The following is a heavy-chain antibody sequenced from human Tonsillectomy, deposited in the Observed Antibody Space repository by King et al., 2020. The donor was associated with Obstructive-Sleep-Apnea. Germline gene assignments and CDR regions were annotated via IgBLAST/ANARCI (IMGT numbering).Heavy chain of an antibody. Sequence: VQLQESGPGLVKPSETLSLTCTVSGASFSSYYWSWIRQPPGKGLERIGNFHDSGSTNYSPSLKRRVTISVDTSNNQFSLKLSSVTAADTAVYYCARDSSYCSGGSCYSADFDYWGQGTLVTVSS. CDR1: GASFSSYY. CDR3: ARDSSYCSGGSCYSADFDY. V-gene: IGHV4-59*01. D-gene: IGHD2-15*01. CDR2: FHDSGST. J-gene: IGHJ4*02.